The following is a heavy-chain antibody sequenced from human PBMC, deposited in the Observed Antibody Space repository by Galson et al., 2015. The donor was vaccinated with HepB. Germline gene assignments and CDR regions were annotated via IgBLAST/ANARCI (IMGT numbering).Heavy chain of an antibody. J-gene: IGHJ4*02. CDR1: GGTFSSYA. Sequence: SVKVSCKASGGTFSSYAISWVRQAPGQGLEWMGGIIPIFGTANYAQKFQGRVTITADESTSTAYMELSSLRSEDTAVYYCARDPGIAAAGTEGEDYWGQGTLVTVSS. CDR3: ARDPGIAAAGTEGEDY. D-gene: IGHD6-13*01. CDR2: IIPIFGTA. V-gene: IGHV1-69*13.